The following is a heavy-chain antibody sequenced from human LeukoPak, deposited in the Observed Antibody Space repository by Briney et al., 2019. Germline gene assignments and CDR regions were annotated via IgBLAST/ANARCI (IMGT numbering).Heavy chain of an antibody. J-gene: IGHJ4*02. D-gene: IGHD6-19*01. CDR1: GYTFTTYG. V-gene: IGHV1-18*01. CDR3: ASGSAVAGAYYFDY. Sequence: GASVKVSCKASGYTFTTYGISWVRQAPGHGLEWMGWISAYNGNTNYAQKRQGKVTMTTATSTSTASIDLRSLRPDATAAYYCASGSAVAGAYYFDYWGQGTLVTVSS. CDR2: ISAYNGNT.